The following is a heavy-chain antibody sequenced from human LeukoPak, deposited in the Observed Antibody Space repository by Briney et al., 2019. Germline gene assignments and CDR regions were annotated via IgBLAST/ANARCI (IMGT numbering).Heavy chain of an antibody. J-gene: IGHJ4*02. V-gene: IGHV3-7*03. CDR2: IKQDGSEK. CDR3: ARDRSGGGGTYY. D-gene: IGHD2-15*01. CDR1: GFTFSSYA. Sequence: GGSLRLSCAASGFTFSSYAMSWVRQAPGKGLEWVANIKQDGSEKYYVDSVKGRFTISRDNAKNSLYLQMNSLRAEDTAVYYCARDRSGGGGTYYWGQGTLVTVSS.